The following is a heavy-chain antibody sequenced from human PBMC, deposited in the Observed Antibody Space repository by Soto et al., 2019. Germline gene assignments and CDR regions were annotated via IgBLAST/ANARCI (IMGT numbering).Heavy chain of an antibody. CDR2: IYHSGRT. V-gene: IGHV4-30-2*01. J-gene: IGHJ6*02. CDR1: GVSISSGGYS. CDR3: ARGERYYYNMDV. D-gene: IGHD1-26*01. Sequence: PSETLSRTFAVSGVSISSGGYSWSWIRQPPGKGLEWIGYIYHSGRTYYNPSLKSRVTISVARSKNQFSLKLSSVTAADPAVYYCARGERYYYNMDVWGQATTVTVS.